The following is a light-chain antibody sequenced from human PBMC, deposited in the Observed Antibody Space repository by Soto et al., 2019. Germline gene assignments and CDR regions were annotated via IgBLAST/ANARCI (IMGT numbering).Light chain of an antibody. CDR3: KQSKSFPLT. J-gene: IGKJ4*01. V-gene: IGKV1-12*01. Sequence: DIQMTQSPSSLSASVGDRVTITCRASQVIDRWLAWYQQKPGKAPKVLIYAASNLRNGVPSRFSGSGSGTDFSLTINGLQPEDLATYYCKQSKSFPLTFGGGTKVDIK. CDR1: QVIDRW. CDR2: AAS.